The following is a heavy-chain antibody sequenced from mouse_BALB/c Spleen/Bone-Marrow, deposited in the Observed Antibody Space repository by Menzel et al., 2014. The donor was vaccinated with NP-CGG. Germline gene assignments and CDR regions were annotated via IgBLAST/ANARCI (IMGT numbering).Heavy chain of an antibody. CDR3: ARWEYYAMEY. CDR2: IDPANGNT. V-gene: IGHV14-3*02. CDR1: GFNIKDTY. J-gene: IGHJ4*01. D-gene: IGHD4-1*01. Sequence: SGAELVKPGASVKLSCTASGFNIKDTYMHWVKQRPEQGLEWIGRIDPANGNTKYDPKFQGKATKTADTSSNTAYLQLSSLTSEDTAVYYCARWEYYAMEYWGQGTSVTVSS.